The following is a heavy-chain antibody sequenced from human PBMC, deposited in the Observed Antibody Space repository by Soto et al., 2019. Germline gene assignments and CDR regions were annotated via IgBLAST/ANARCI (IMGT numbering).Heavy chain of an antibody. CDR2: MNPNSGNT. V-gene: IGHV1-8*01. J-gene: IGHJ6*03. CDR3: ARGYYDILTGYYYYMDV. CDR1: GYTFTSYD. D-gene: IGHD3-9*01. Sequence: GASVKVSCKASGYTFTSYDINWVRQATGQGLEWMGWMNPNSGNTGYAQKFQGRVTITRNTSISTAYMELSSLRSEDTAVYYCARGYYDILTGYYYYMDVWGKGTTVTVSS.